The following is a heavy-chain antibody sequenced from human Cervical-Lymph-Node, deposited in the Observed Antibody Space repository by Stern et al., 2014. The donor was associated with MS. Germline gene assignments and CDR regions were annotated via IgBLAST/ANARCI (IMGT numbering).Heavy chain of an antibody. CDR1: GYTFTSYW. V-gene: IGHV5-51*01. Sequence: VQLGQSGPEVKRPGESLKISCQASGYTFTSYWIGWVRQMPGKGLEWIAIIFPGGSDIRYSPSFQGQAPISADKSSSPAYLQWNNLKASDTAIYYCARQRYFDYWGQGTLVTVSS. J-gene: IGHJ4*02. CDR3: ARQRYFDY. CDR2: IFPGGSDI.